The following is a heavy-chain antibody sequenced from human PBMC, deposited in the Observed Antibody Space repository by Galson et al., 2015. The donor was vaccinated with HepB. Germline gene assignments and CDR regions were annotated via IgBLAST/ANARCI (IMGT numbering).Heavy chain of an antibody. Sequence: ETLSLTCTVSGDSISYSHCSGSRPPRGKGLGRMGFTYYTGNMHYNPSFSSRVTISIDRSKNQFSLGLTSVTAADTAVYYCAKGGGNGNLVHAFDIWGQGTLVAVSS. J-gene: IGHJ3*02. CDR3: AKGGGNGNLVHAFDI. D-gene: IGHD4-23*01. V-gene: IGHV4-59*01. CDR1: GDSISYSH. CDR2: TYYTGNM.